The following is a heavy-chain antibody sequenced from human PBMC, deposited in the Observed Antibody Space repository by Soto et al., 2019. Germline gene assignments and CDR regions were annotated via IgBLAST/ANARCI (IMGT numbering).Heavy chain of an antibody. J-gene: IGHJ5*02. CDR1: GDSVSSNSAA. V-gene: IGHV6-1*01. D-gene: IGHD3-3*01. CDR3: ARNDFWSGYYVWFDP. Sequence: PSQTLSLTCVISGDSVSSNSAAWNWIRQSPSRGLEWLGRTYYRSKWYNDYAVSVKSRITINPDTSKNQFSLQLNSVAPEDTAVYYCARNDFWSGYYVWFDPWGQGTLVTVSS. CDR2: TYYRSKWYN.